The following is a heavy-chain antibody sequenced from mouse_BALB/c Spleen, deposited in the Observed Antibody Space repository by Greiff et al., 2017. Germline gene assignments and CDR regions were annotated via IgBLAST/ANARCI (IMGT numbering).Heavy chain of an antibody. D-gene: IGHD1-2*01. V-gene: IGHV1S34*01. J-gene: IGHJ4*01. CDR1: GYSFTGYY. CDR2: ISCYNGAT. CDR3: ARGYYGYRYYAMDY. Sequence: LVKTGASVKISCKASGYSFTGYYMHWVKQSHGKSLEWIGYISCYNGATSYNQKFKGKATFTVDTSSSTADMQFNSLTSEDSAVYYCARGYYGYRYYAMDYWGQGTSVTVSS.